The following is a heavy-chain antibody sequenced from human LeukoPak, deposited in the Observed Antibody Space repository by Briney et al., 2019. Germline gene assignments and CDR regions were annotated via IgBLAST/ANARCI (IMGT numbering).Heavy chain of an antibody. Sequence: AASVKVSCKASGYTFTSYAMHWVRQAPGQRLEWMGWINAGNGNTKYSQKFQGRVTITRDTPASTAYMELSSLRSEDTAVYYCARDHNYYGSGSYWVWFDPWGQGTLVTVSS. V-gene: IGHV1-3*01. CDR1: GYTFTSYA. D-gene: IGHD3-10*01. CDR2: INAGNGNT. J-gene: IGHJ5*02. CDR3: ARDHNYYGSGSYWVWFDP.